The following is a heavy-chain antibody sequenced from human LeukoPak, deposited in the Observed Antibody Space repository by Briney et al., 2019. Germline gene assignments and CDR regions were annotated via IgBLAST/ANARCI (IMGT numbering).Heavy chain of an antibody. J-gene: IGHJ3*02. CDR1: GYTFSIHA. CDR3: ARDLVSAGFDI. Sequence: ASVKVSCQAFGYTFSIHAMNWVRQAPGQGLELMGWINTNTGIPTYAQGFAGRFVFSLDTSVTTAYLQITSLKAEDTAVYYCARDLVSAGFDIWGQGTMVTGSS. CDR2: INTNTGIP. V-gene: IGHV7-4-1*02. D-gene: IGHD6-6*01.